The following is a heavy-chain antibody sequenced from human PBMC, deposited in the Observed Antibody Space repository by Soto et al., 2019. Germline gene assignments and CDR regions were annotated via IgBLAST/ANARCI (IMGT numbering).Heavy chain of an antibody. V-gene: IGHV3-30-3*01. D-gene: IGHD3-10*01. Sequence: PGGSLRLSCAASGFTFSSYAMHWVRQAPGKGLEWVAVISYDGSNKYYADSVKGRFTISRDNSKNTLYLQMNSLRAEDTAVYYCARDMYYYGSGSYYNPRLTYYYYYGMDVWGQGTTVTVSS. CDR2: ISYDGSNK. J-gene: IGHJ6*02. CDR3: ARDMYYYGSGSYYNPRLTYYYYYGMDV. CDR1: GFTFSSYA.